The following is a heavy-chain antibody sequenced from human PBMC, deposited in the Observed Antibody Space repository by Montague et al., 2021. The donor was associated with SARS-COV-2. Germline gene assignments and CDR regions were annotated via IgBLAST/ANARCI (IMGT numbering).Heavy chain of an antibody. V-gene: IGHV4-59*08. CDR1: GGPLSPFY. Sequence: SETLSLTCTVYGGPLSPFYWSWLRQPPGKGLEWIDYIFYNGNTRYNPSLKSRLTFSVDTSKNQFSLELRSVTAADAGVYYCGSVQAGDVWGQGTTVTVSS. J-gene: IGHJ6*02. CDR2: IFYNGNT. CDR3: GSVQAGDV.